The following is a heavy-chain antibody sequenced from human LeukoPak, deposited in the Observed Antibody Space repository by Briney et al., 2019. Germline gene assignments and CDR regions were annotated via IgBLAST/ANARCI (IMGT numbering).Heavy chain of an antibody. Sequence: GVSVKVSCKASGFPITNYYMHWVRQAPGQGLEWMGLITPRGDSTTYAQKFRGRVTTTRDTSTSTAYMDLRSLRSDDTAVYYCARDPLRFGELLGYFDYWGQGTLVTVSS. CDR1: GFPITNYY. CDR3: ARDPLRFGELLGYFDY. V-gene: IGHV1-46*01. D-gene: IGHD3-10*01. CDR2: ITPRGDST. J-gene: IGHJ4*02.